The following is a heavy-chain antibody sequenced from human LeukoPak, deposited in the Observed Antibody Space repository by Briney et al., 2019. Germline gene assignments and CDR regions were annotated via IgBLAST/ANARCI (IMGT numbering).Heavy chain of an antibody. CDR3: ARDLIGDGSGSYYDAFDI. V-gene: IGHV3-30-3*01. CDR1: GFTFSSYA. J-gene: IGHJ3*02. Sequence: GGSLRLSCAASGFTFSSYAMHRVRQAPGKGLEWVAVISYDGSNKYYADSVKGRFTISRDNSKNTLYLRMNSLRAEDTAVYYCARDLIGDGSGSYYDAFDIWGQGTMVTVSS. D-gene: IGHD3-10*01. CDR2: ISYDGSNK.